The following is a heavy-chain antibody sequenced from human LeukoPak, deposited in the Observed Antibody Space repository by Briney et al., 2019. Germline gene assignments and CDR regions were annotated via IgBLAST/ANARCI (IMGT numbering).Heavy chain of an antibody. Sequence: SETLPLTCTVSGGSISSYYWSWIRQPAGKGLEWIGRIYTSGSTNYNPSLKSRVTMSVDTSKNQFSLKLSSVTAADTAVYYCARRRPSYDSSGFRRPREDAFDIWGQGTMVTVSS. J-gene: IGHJ3*02. CDR1: GGSISSYY. CDR3: ARRRPSYDSSGFRRPREDAFDI. D-gene: IGHD3-22*01. V-gene: IGHV4-4*07. CDR2: IYTSGST.